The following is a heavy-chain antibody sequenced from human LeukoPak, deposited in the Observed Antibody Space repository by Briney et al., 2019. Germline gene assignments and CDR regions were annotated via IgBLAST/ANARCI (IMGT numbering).Heavy chain of an antibody. J-gene: IGHJ4*02. CDR1: GYTFTSYY. D-gene: IGHD3-10*01. CDR2: INPSGGRT. CDR3: ARGGSGSHYNPFDY. V-gene: IGHV1-46*01. Sequence: ASVKVSCKASGYTFTSYYIHWVREAPGQGLEWMGIINPSGGRTTYARKFQGRVTMTRDTSTSTLYLQLNSLRSEDTAVYYCARGGSGSHYNPFDYWGQGTLVSVSS.